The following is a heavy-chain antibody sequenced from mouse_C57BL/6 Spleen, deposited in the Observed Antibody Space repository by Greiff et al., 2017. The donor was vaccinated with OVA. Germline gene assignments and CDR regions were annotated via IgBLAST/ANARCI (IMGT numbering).Heavy chain of an antibody. V-gene: IGHV1-50*01. CDR3: ARSKECAMDD. Sequence: QVQLKQPGAELVKPGASVKLSCKASGYTFTSYWMQWVKQRPGQGLEWIGEIDPSDSYTNYNQKFKGKATLTVDTSSSTAYMQLSSLTSEDSAVYYCARSKECAMDDWGQGTSVTVSS. CDR2: IDPSDSYT. CDR1: GYTFTSYW. J-gene: IGHJ4*01.